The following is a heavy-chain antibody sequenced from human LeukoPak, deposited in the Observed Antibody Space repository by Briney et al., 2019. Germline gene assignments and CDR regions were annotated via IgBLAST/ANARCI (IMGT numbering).Heavy chain of an antibody. J-gene: IGHJ4*02. V-gene: IGHV4-30-4*08. CDR2: IYYSGST. Sequence: SQTLSLTCTVSGGSISSGDYYWSWIRQPPGKGLEWIVYIYYSGSTYYNPSLKSRFTISVDTSKNQFSLKLSSVTAADTAVYYCASRDAYGGEGGDYWGQGTLVTVSS. D-gene: IGHD5-24*01. CDR1: GGSISSGDYY. CDR3: ASRDAYGGEGGDY.